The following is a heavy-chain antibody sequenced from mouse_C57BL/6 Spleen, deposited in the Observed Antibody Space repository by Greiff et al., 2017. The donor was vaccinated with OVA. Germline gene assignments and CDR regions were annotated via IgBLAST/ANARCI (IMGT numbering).Heavy chain of an antibody. D-gene: IGHD2-2*01. CDR2: IYPGDGDT. V-gene: IGHV1-82*01. J-gene: IGHJ3*01. Sequence: QVQLQQSGPELVKPGASVKISCKASGYNFSSSWMNWVKQRPGQGLEWIGRIYPGDGDTNYNAKFKGKATLTADKSSSTAYMQLSSLTSEDSAVYFCARGDYGSSWFADWGKGTPVTVSA. CDR1: GYNFSSSW. CDR3: ARGDYGSSWFAD.